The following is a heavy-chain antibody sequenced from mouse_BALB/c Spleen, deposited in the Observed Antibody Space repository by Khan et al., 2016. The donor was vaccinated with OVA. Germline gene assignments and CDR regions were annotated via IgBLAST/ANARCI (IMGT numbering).Heavy chain of an antibody. D-gene: IGHD1-1*01. Sequence: VQLQQSGAELVKPGASVKLSCTASGFNIKDTYMHWVKQRPEQGLEWIGRIDPANGNTKYDPKFQGKATITADTSSNTAYLPLSSLTSEDTAVYYCARRRNYYGSLDYWGQGTTRTVSS. CDR2: IDPANGNT. J-gene: IGHJ2*01. CDR1: GFNIKDTY. V-gene: IGHV14-3*02. CDR3: ARRRNYYGSLDY.